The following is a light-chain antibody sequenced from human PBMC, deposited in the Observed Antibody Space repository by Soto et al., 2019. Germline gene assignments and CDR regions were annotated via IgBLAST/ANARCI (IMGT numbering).Light chain of an antibody. CDR1: QSVSSY. CDR2: GVS. CDR3: QQFGTSPLVT. V-gene: IGKV3-20*01. J-gene: IGKJ3*01. Sequence: EIVLTQSPATLSLSPGERATLSCRASQSVSSYLAWYQQKPGQAPRLLIYGVSSRATGIPDRFSGSGSGTDFILTISRVEPEDFAVYYCQQFGTSPLVTFGPGTKVDIK.